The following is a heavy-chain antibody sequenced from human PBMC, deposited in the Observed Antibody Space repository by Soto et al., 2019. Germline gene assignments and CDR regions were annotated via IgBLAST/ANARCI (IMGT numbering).Heavy chain of an antibody. CDR1: GFTFSNSA. D-gene: IGHD3-16*01. CDR2: ISGRGDTT. Sequence: EGQLLESGGGLVQPGGSLRLSCAASGFTFSNSAMNWVRQTPGKGLEWVSAISGRGDTTYYVDSVKGRFTISRDNSKNTLSLQMNSLRAEDTAVYYCAKDWLLGAWGQGTLVTVSS. J-gene: IGHJ5*02. CDR3: AKDWLLGA. V-gene: IGHV3-23*01.